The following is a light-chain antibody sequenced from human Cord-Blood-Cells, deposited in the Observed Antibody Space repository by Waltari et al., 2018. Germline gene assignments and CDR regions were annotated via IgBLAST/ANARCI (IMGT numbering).Light chain of an antibody. CDR3: CSYAGSSTYVV. V-gene: IGLV2-23*01. J-gene: IGLJ2*01. CDR1: SSDVGSFNL. Sequence: QSAMTQPASVSGSPGQSITLSCTGPSSDVGSFNLVSRYQQHPGKAPKLMIYEGSKRPSGVSNRFSGSKSGNTASLTISGLQAEDEADYYCCSYAGSSTYVVFGGGTKLTVL. CDR2: EGS.